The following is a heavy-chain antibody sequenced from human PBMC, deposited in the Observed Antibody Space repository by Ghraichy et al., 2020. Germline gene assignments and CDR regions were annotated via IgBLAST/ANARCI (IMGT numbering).Heavy chain of an antibody. CDR3: ARLLAGYSNY. J-gene: IGHJ4*02. Sequence: SETLSLTCTVSGGSISSSNYYWGWIRQPPGKGLEWLGTIYYSGSTYYNPSLKSRVTISVDPSKNQFSLKLSSVTAADTAVYYCARLLAGYSNYWGQGTLVTVSS. CDR1: GGSISSSNYY. CDR2: IYYSGST. D-gene: IGHD5-18*01. V-gene: IGHV4-39*01.